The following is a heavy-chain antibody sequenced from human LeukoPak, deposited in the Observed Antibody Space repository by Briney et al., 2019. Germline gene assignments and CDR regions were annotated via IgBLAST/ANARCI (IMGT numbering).Heavy chain of an antibody. V-gene: IGHV4-34*01. CDR3: ARGSGPTE. CDR1: GGSFSGYY. CDR2: INHSGST. Sequence: SETLSLTCAVYGGSFSGYYWSWIRQPPGKGLEWIGEINHSGSTNYNPSLKRRVTISVDTSKNQFSLKPSSVTAADTAVYYCARGSGPTEWGQGTLVTVSS. D-gene: IGHD6-19*01. J-gene: IGHJ4*02.